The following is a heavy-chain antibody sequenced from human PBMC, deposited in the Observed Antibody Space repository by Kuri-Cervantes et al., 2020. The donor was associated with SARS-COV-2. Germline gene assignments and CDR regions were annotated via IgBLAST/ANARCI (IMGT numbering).Heavy chain of an antibody. CDR2: INPNSGGT. CDR1: GYTFTGYY. CDR3: ARGLVTGTSYYFDY. D-gene: IGHD1-20*01. J-gene: IGHJ4*02. V-gene: IGHV1-2*06. Sequence: ASVKVSCKASGYTFTGYYMHWVRQAPGQGLEWMGRINPNSGGTNYAQKFQGRVTMTRDTSISTAYMELSRLRSEDTAVYYCARGLVTGTSYYFDYWGQGTLVTVSS.